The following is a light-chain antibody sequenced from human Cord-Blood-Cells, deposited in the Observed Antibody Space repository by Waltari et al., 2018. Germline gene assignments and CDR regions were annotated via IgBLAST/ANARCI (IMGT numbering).Light chain of an antibody. V-gene: IGKV3-11*01. CDR1: QRVSSY. J-gene: IGKJ4*01. CDR2: DAS. Sequence: EIVLTQSTATLSLPPGDRAPLSCRASQRVSSYLAWYQQKPGQAPSLLIYDASNRATGIPARFSGSGSGTDFTLTISSLEPEDFAVYYCQQRSNWPPLTFGGGTKVEIK. CDR3: QQRSNWPPLT.